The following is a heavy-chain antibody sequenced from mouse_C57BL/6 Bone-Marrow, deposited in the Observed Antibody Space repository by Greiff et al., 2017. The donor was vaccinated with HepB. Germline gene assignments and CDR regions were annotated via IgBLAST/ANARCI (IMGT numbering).Heavy chain of an antibody. CDR3: VRDSSGYVGYFDY. CDR1: GFSFNTYA. V-gene: IGHV10-1*01. CDR2: IRSKSNNYAT. Sequence: EVQLQESGGGLVQPKGSLKLSCAASGFSFNTYAMNWVRQAPGKGLEWVARIRSKSNNYATYYADSVKDRFTISRDDSESMLYLQMNNLKTEDTAMYYCVRDSSGYVGYFDYWGQGTTLTVSS. D-gene: IGHD3-2*02. J-gene: IGHJ2*01.